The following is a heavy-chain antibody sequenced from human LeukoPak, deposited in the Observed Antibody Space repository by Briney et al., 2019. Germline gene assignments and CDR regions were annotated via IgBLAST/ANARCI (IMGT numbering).Heavy chain of an antibody. J-gene: IGHJ4*02. CDR2: IKRDGSSI. V-gene: IGHV3-74*03. CDR1: GFTFSSYW. D-gene: IGHD4-23*01. CDR3: ARDLDFGGYSNFDY. Sequence: GGSLTLSCAASGFTFSSYWMHWVRQAPGKGLVWVSRIKRDGSSIMYADSVKGGFTISRDNAKSTLYLQMNSLRAEDTAVYYCARDLDFGGYSNFDYWGQGTLVTVSS.